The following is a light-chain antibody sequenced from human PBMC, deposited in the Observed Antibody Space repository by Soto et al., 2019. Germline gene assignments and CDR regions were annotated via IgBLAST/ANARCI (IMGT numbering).Light chain of an antibody. CDR3: QNYNLS. Sequence: EVVLTQSPDTLSFSVGERASLSCRASQSISSNFLAWYQQKPGQAPRLLIYSASTRATGVPDRFSGSGSGTHFALTITRLEPEDFAIYICQNYNLSFGPGTKVDIK. V-gene: IGKV3-20*01. CDR2: SAS. J-gene: IGKJ3*01. CDR1: QSISSNF.